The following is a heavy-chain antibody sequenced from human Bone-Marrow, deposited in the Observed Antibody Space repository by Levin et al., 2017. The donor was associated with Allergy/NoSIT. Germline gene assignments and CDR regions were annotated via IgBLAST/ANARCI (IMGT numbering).Heavy chain of an antibody. CDR1: GALVSNHGAA. Sequence: SAPLSLPCSLSGALVSNHGAAWNWIRQSPSRGLEWLGRTYYRSKLYSDYAVSVRSRITINPDTSKNQFSLQLNSVTPEDTAVYYCARYGSAWYIDNWGQGTLVTVSS. CDR3: ARYGSAWYIDN. J-gene: IGHJ4*02. V-gene: IGHV6-1*01. CDR2: TYYRSKLYS. D-gene: IGHD1-14*01.